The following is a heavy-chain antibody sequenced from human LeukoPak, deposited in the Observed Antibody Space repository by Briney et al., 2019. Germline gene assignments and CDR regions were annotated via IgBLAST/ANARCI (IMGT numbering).Heavy chain of an antibody. CDR2: IYHSGST. J-gene: IGHJ5*02. V-gene: IGHV4-38-2*01. CDR3: ARHGGNKYQLLYFFDP. Sequence: TSETLSLTCAVSGYSISSGYYWGWILQPPGKGLEWIGSIYHSGSTYYNPSLKSRVTISVDTSKNQFSLKLSSVTAADTAVYYCARHGGNKYQLLYFFDPWGQGTLVTVSS. CDR1: GYSISSGYY. D-gene: IGHD2-2*02.